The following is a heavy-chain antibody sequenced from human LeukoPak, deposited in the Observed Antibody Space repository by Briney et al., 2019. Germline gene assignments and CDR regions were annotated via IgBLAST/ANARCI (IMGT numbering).Heavy chain of an antibody. Sequence: SETLSLTCAVYGGSFSGYYWSWIRQPPGKGLEWIGYIFNSGSTYYNPSLKSRVTILVDTPKNQFSLKLSSVTAADTAVYYCARAGYGDSDFDYWGQGTLVTVSS. V-gene: IGHV4-34*12. D-gene: IGHD4-17*01. J-gene: IGHJ4*02. CDR3: ARAGYGDSDFDY. CDR2: IFNSGST. CDR1: GGSFSGYY.